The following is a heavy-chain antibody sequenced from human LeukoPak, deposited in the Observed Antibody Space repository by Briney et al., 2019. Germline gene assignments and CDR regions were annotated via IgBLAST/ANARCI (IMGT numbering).Heavy chain of an antibody. V-gene: IGHV3-72*01. CDR3: TRDNFGSYDF. CDR2: TKAKVDNYVT. D-gene: IGHD3-3*01. CDR1: GFTFSDYY. J-gene: IGHJ4*02. Sequence: PGGSLRLSCVVSGFTFSDYYMDWVRQTPGKGLEWIGRTKAKVDNYVTEYASSLKGRFTISRDESKSSMYLQMNSLKTEDTAVYYCTRDNFGSYDFWGQGTRVTVSS.